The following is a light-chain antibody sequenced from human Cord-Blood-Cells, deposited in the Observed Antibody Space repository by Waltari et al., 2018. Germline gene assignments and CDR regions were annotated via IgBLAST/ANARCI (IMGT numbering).Light chain of an antibody. CDR2: KDS. Sequence: SYELTQPPSVSVSLGQMARITCSGVALPKKYAYWYQQKPGQFPVLVINKDSERPSGIPERFSDSSTGTIDTLTISGVQAEDEADYYCLSADSSGTYPEVVFGGGTKLTVL. V-gene: IGLV3-16*01. CDR1: ALPKKY. J-gene: IGLJ2*01. CDR3: LSADSSGTYPEVV.